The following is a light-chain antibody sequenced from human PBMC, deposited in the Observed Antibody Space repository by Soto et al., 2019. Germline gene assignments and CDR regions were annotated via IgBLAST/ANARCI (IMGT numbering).Light chain of an antibody. CDR1: QGISSY. CDR2: VAS. Sequence: DIQLTQSPSFLSESVGDRVTIACRASQGISSYLAWYQQRPGKAPKLLIYVASTLQSGVPSRFSGSGSGTEFTLTISSLQPEDFATYYCQQLNSYPLTFGGGTKVEIK. CDR3: QQLNSYPLT. V-gene: IGKV1-9*01. J-gene: IGKJ4*01.